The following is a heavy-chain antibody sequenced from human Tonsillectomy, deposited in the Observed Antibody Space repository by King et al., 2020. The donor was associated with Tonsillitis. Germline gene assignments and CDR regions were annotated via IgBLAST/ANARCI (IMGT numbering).Heavy chain of an antibody. CDR2: IYSSGST. CDR3: GLSTSIEVVLDGMDV. J-gene: IGHJ6*02. D-gene: IGHD2-15*01. CDR1: GGSTSSFGYY. Sequence: QLQESGPGLVKPSETLSLTCTVSGGSTSSFGYYWGWIRQPPGKGLEWIGSIYSSGSTYYNPSLKSRLTISVDTSKNQFSLRLTSVTAADTAIYYCGLSTSIEVVLDGMDVWGQGTTVTVSS. V-gene: IGHV4-39*01.